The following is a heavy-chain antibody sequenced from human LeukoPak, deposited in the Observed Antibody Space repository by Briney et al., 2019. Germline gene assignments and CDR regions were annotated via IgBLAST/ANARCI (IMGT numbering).Heavy chain of an antibody. D-gene: IGHD2-2*01. J-gene: IGHJ3*01. CDR2: IYPGDSDT. CDR3: ARHPRYCSSTSCWYMDV. V-gene: IGHV5-51*01. CDR1: GYSFTSYW. Sequence: GESLQISCKGSGYSFTSYWIGWVRQVPGKGLEGMGIIYPGDSDTRYSPSFQGQVTISADKSISTAYLQWSSLKASDTAMYYCARHPRYCSSTSCWYMDVWGQGTMVTVSS.